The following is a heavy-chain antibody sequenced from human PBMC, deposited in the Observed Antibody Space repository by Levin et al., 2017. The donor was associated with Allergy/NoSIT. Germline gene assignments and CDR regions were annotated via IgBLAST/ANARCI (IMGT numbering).Heavy chain of an antibody. J-gene: IGHJ4*02. CDR2: INPSGGST. V-gene: IGHV1-46*01. CDR1: GYTFTGYY. CDR3: ARGGILTGYAYYFDY. D-gene: IGHD3-9*01. Sequence: ASVKVSCKASGYTFTGYYMHWVRQAPGQGLEWMGIINPSGGSTDYAQTFQGRVTMTRDTSTSTVYMELSSLRSEDTAVYYCARGGILTGYAYYFDYWGQGTQVTVSS.